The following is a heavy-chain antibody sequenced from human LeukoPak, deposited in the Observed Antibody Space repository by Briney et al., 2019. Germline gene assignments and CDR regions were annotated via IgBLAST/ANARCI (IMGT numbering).Heavy chain of an antibody. J-gene: IGHJ6*04. CDR1: GFTFSSYG. CDR3: ARDRPYYYGSGSWRYYYGMDV. Sequence: GGSLRLSCAASGFTFSSYGMHWVRQAPGKGLEWVAVICYDGSNKYYADSVKGRFTISRDNSKNTLYLQMNSLRAEDTAVYYCARDRPYYYGSGSWRYYYGMDVWGKGTTVTVSS. D-gene: IGHD3-10*01. CDR2: ICYDGSNK. V-gene: IGHV3-33*01.